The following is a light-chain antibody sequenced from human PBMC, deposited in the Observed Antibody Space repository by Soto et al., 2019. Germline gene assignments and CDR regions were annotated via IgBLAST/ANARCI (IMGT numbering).Light chain of an antibody. CDR2: GAS. Sequence: AIQMISSQSSLSASVGGVVTVCRLASQGIGNALGWYQQKPGKPPKVLIYGASNLQSGVPPRFSGSGYGTAFTLGISSPQPEDSATYYCLQHISYPWTVGQGTKVDIK. V-gene: IGKV1-6*01. CDR1: QGIGNA. J-gene: IGKJ1*01. CDR3: LQHISYPWT.